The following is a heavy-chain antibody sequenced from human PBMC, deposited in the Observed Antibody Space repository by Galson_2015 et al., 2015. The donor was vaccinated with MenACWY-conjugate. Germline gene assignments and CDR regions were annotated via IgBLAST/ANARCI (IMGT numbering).Heavy chain of an antibody. CDR3: AKDLVRDGYIHY. D-gene: IGHD5-24*01. CDR2: ISGSGGST. J-gene: IGHJ4*02. V-gene: IGHV3-23*01. Sequence: SLRLSCAASGFTFSSYAMSWVRQAPGKGLEWVSAISGSGGSTYYADSVKGRFTISRDNSKNTLYLQMNSLRAEDTAVYYCAKDLVRDGYIHYWGQGTLVTVSS. CDR1: GFTFSSYA.